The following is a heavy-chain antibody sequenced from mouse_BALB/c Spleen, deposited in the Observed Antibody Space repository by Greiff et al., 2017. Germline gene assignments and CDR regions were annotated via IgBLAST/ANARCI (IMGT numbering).Heavy chain of an antibody. D-gene: IGHD1-1*02. CDR2: ISTYSGNT. J-gene: IGHJ4*01. Sequence: QVQLQQSGPELVRPGVSVKISCKGSSYTFTGYGMHWVKQSHGKGLEWIGFISTYSGNTKYNQKFKGKATMTVDKSSSTAYMELTRLTSEDSAVYYCTSGGGYYAMAYWGQGTSVTVSA. V-gene: IGHV1-67*01. CDR1: SYTFTGYG. CDR3: TSGGGYYAMAY.